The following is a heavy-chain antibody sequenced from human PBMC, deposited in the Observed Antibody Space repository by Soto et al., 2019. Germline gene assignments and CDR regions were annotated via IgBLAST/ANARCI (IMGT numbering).Heavy chain of an antibody. J-gene: IGHJ6*02. V-gene: IGHV3-74*01. CDR3: ERLSGDHAACSAYFMDS. Sequence: PAGSLSLSCAVSGFTFDTYWMNWGRQGPEKGPGWVWVVNSDWTISSYADSAKDRRTTSRVNTRNTLSLLMHTLRADDKAVYYYERLSGDHAACSAYFMDSWGQGTTVTVSS. CDR1: GFTFDTYW. D-gene: IGHD6-25*01. CDR2: VNSDWTIS.